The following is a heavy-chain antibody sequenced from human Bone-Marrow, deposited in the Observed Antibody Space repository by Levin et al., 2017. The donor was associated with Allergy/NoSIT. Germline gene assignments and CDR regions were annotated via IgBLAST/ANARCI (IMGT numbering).Heavy chain of an antibody. CDR1: GFPFSNYG. CDR2: ITSDGGVK. CDR3: AKGGDMDV. Sequence: GESLKISCAASGFPFSNYGVYWVRQAPGKGLDWVALITSDGGVKFYADSVKGRFTISRDNSRETLYLQMNNLRPDDTAVYYCAKGGDMDVWGKGTTVIVSS. J-gene: IGHJ6*03. V-gene: IGHV3-30*18.